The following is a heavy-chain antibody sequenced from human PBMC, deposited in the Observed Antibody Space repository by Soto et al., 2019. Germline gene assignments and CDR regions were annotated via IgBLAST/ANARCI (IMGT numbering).Heavy chain of an antibody. CDR1: GFTFSSYW. D-gene: IGHD3-3*01. CDR3: ARVRAIFTDAFDI. CDR2: IKQDGSEK. V-gene: IGHV3-7*01. Sequence: GGSLRLSCAASGFTFSSYWMSWVRQAPGKGLEWVANIKQDGSEKYYVDSVKGRFTISRDNAKNSLYLQMNSLRAEATAVYYCARVRAIFTDAFDIWGQGTMVTVS. J-gene: IGHJ3*02.